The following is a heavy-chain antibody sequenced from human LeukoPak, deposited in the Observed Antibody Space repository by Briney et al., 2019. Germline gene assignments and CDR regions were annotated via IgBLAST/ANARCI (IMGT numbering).Heavy chain of an antibody. CDR1: GGSISSYY. J-gene: IGHJ6*02. Sequence: SETLSLTCTVSGGSISSYYWSWIRQPPGKGLEWIGYIYYSGSTNYIPSLKSRVTISVDTSKNQFSLKLSSVTAADTAVYYCAREIGAAAGYYYYGMDVWGQGTTVTVSS. CDR3: AREIGAAAGYYYYGMDV. CDR2: IYYSGST. D-gene: IGHD6-13*01. V-gene: IGHV4-59*01.